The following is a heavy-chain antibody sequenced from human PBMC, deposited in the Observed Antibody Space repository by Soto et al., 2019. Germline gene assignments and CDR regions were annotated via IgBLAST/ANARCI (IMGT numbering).Heavy chain of an antibody. Sequence: QVQLVQSGAEVKKPGSSVKVSCKASGGTFSSYAISWVRQAPGQGLEWMGGIIPIFGTANYAQKFQGRVTSSATDTTSTAYMELSSVLSGDTAVDYCARYQGSDDSVNYYYGMDVWGQGTTVTVSS. J-gene: IGHJ6*02. CDR1: GGTFSSYA. CDR3: ARYQGSDDSVNYYYGMDV. CDR2: IIPIFGTA. V-gene: IGHV1-69*12. D-gene: IGHD1-26*01.